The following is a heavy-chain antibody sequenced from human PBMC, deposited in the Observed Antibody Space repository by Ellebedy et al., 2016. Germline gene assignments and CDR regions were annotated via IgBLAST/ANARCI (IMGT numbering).Heavy chain of an antibody. CDR1: GGTFSSYA. J-gene: IGHJ6*02. Sequence: SVKVSXXASGGTFSSYAISWVRQAPGQGLEWMGGIIPIFGTANYAQKFQGRVTITADESTSTAFMELSSLRSEDTAVYYCAYTDCSSTSCYYYYYGMDVWGQGTTVTVSS. V-gene: IGHV1-69*13. CDR3: AYTDCSSTSCYYYYYGMDV. CDR2: IIPIFGTA. D-gene: IGHD2-2*01.